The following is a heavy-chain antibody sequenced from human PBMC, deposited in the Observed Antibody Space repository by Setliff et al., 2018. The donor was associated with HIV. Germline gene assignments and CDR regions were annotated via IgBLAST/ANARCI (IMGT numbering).Heavy chain of an antibody. CDR2: IYYSGST. Sequence: PSETLSLTCTVSGGSISSSSYYWGWIRQPPGKGLEWIGSIYYSGSTYYNPSLKSRVTISVDTSKNQFSLKLSSVTAADTAVYYCARHLYGGYTGGFDYWGQGTLVTV. D-gene: IGHD5-12*01. J-gene: IGHJ4*02. CDR1: GGSISSSSYY. V-gene: IGHV4-39*01. CDR3: ARHLYGGYTGGFDY.